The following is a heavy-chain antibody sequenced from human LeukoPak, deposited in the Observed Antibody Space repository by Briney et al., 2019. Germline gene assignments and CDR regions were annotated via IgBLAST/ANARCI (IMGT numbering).Heavy chain of an antibody. CDR3: ARAENSGYDLYYFDY. CDR2: IYSGGST. D-gene: IGHD5-12*01. V-gene: IGHV3-53*01. J-gene: IGHJ4*02. Sequence: GGSLRLSCAASGFTVSSNYMSWVRQAPGKGLEWVSVIYSGGSTYYADSVKGRFTISRDNSKNTLYLQMNSLRAEDTAVCYCARAENSGYDLYYFDYWGQGTLVTVSS. CDR1: GFTVSSNY.